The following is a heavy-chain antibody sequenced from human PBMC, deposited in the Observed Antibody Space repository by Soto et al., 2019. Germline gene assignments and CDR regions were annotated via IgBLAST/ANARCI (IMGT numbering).Heavy chain of an antibody. CDR1: GYTFTSYD. CDR3: ARGVDSSGYSRSSFDY. J-gene: IGHJ4*02. D-gene: IGHD3-22*01. Sequence: ASVKVSCKASGYTFTSYDINWVRQATGQGLEWMGWMNPNSGNTGYAQKFQGRVTMTRNTSISTAYMELSSLRSEDTAVYYCARGVDSSGYSRSSFDYWGQGTLVTVSS. V-gene: IGHV1-8*01. CDR2: MNPNSGNT.